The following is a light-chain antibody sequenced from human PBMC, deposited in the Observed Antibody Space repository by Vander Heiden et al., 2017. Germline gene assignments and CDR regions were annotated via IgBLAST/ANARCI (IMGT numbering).Light chain of an antibody. CDR3: QQRSNWPPALT. CDR1: QSVSSY. J-gene: IGKJ4*01. CDR2: EAS. Sequence: EIVLTQSPATLSLSPGERATLSCRVSQSVSSYLAWYQQKPGQAPRLLIYEASNRATGIPARFSGSGSGTDFTRTISSLQPEDFAVYYCQQRSNWPPALTFGGGTKVEIK. V-gene: IGKV3-11*01.